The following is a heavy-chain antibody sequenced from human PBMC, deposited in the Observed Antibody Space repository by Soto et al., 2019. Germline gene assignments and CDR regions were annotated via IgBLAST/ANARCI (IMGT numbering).Heavy chain of an antibody. CDR1: GGSISSSRSY. D-gene: IGHD1-26*01. CDR3: ARRGLVGATTFDY. V-gene: IGHV4-39*01. CDR2: IYYSGST. J-gene: IGHJ4*02. Sequence: QLQLQESGPGLVKPSETLSLTCTVSGGSISSSRSYWGWIRQPPGKGLECIGSIYYSGSTYYSPSIKSRVTISVDTSKNQFSLKLSCVTAADTAVYYCARRGLVGATTFDYWGQGTLVTVSS.